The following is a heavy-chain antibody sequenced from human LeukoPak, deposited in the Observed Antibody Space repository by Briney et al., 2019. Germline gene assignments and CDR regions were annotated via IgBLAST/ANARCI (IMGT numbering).Heavy chain of an antibody. V-gene: IGHV3-66*02. CDR2: IYSGGST. Sequence: PGGSLRLSCAASGFTVNNNYMSWVRQAPGKGLEWVSVIYSGGSTYYADSVKGRFTISRDKSKNTLYLQMNSLRVGDTAVYYCARDLVWYWGQGTLVTVSS. J-gene: IGHJ4*02. CDR1: GFTVNNNY. CDR3: ARDLVWY. D-gene: IGHD2-8*02.